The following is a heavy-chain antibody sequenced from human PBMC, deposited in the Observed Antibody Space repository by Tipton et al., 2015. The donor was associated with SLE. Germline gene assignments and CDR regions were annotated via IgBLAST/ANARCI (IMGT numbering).Heavy chain of an antibody. V-gene: IGHV4-61*02. D-gene: IGHD6-19*01. CDR2: IYTSGST. Sequence: LRLSCTVSGGSISSGSYYWSWIRQPAGKGLEWIGRIYTSGSTSYNPSLKSRVTISVDTSKNQFSLKLSSVTAADTAVYYCARGRIAVAGNHFDYWGQGTLVTVSS. J-gene: IGHJ4*02. CDR3: ARGRIAVAGNHFDY. CDR1: GGSISSGSYY.